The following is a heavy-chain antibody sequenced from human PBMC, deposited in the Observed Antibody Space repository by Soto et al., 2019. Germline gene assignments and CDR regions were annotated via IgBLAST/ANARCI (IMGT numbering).Heavy chain of an antibody. J-gene: IGHJ5*01. CDR1: GDSISSGDFY. CDR2: IYYSGST. Sequence: LSLTCTVSGDSISSGDFYWSWIRQPPGKGLDWIGYIYYSGSTFYNPSLQSRVIISIDTSKNQFSLQLNSVTAADTAVYYCARGAWWGDHYWFDSWGQGTLVTVSS. CDR3: ARGAWWGDHYWFDS. D-gene: IGHD2-15*01. V-gene: IGHV4-30-4*01.